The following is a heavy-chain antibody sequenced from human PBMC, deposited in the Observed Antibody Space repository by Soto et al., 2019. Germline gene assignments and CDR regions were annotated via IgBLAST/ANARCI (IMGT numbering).Heavy chain of an antibody. D-gene: IGHD6-13*01. CDR2: ISSNSAYI. CDR3: TRDASRGSSTRGWFDP. J-gene: IGHJ5*02. V-gene: IGHV3-21*01. CDR1: GFTFRSFT. Sequence: GGSLRLSCAASGFTFRSFTMNWVRQAPGKGLEWVSTISSNSAYIYYTDALRGRFTISRDNAKNSLHLQMNSLRAEDTAVYYCTRDASRGSSTRGWFDPWGPGTLVTVSS.